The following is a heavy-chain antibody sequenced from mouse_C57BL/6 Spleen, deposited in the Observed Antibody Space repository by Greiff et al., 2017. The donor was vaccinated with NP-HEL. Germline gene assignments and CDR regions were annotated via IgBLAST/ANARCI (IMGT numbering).Heavy chain of an antibody. V-gene: IGHV1-52*01. D-gene: IGHD1-1*01. Sequence: QVQLQQPGAELVRPGSSVKLSCKASGYTFTSYWMHWVKQRPIQGLEWIGNIDPSDSETHYNQKFKDKATLTVDKSSSTAYMQLSSLTSEDSAVYYCARGEGFITTVAYYFDDWGQGTTLTVSS. CDR1: GYTFTSYW. CDR3: ARGEGFITTVAYYFDD. CDR2: IDPSDSET. J-gene: IGHJ2*01.